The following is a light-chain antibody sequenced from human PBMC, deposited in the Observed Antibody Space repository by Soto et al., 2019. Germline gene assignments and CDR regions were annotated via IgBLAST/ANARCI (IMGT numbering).Light chain of an antibody. CDR1: QSVDNF. CDR2: DAV. Sequence: VLAQSPSILSLSPGERATLSCRASQSVDNFVVWYQQKPGQAPRLLIYDAVNRASGVPARFSGSGSGTAFTLTISSLEPEDFAVYYCQQRSVWPVTFAPGTKVDFK. J-gene: IGKJ3*01. V-gene: IGKV3-11*01. CDR3: QQRSVWPVT.